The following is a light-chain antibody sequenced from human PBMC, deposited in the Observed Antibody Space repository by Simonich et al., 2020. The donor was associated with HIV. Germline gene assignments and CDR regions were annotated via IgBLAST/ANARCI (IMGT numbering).Light chain of an antibody. CDR2: WAS. Sequence: EIVMTQSPDSRVVSLGESVTINCKSSQSVLYCSNHKNYLAWAQQKPRQPPKRLIYWASTRKSGVPYRFSGSGSGTDFTRTISSLQAEDVAVYYCQQYYTTPPTFDQGTKVEIK. J-gene: IGKJ1*01. CDR3: QQYYTTPPT. CDR1: QSVLYCSNHKNY. V-gene: IGKV4-1*01.